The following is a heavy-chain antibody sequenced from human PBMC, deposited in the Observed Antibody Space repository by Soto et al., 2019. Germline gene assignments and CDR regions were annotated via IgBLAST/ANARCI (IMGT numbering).Heavy chain of an antibody. J-gene: IGHJ6*02. CDR1: GGTFSSYA. Sequence: AVKVSCKASGGTFSSYAISWVRQAPGQGLEWMGGIIPIFGTANYAQTFQGRVTITADESTSTAYMELSSLRSEDTAVYYCARAPTGGGYYYYYYGMDVWGQGTKVPVS. V-gene: IGHV1-69*13. D-gene: IGHD1-1*01. CDR2: IIPIFGTA. CDR3: ARAPTGGGYYYYYYGMDV.